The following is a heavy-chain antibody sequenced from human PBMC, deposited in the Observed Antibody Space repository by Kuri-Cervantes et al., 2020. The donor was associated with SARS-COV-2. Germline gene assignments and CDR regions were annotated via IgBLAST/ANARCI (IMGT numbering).Heavy chain of an antibody. CDR3: ARHFRHKDWLIPEVSTYFDS. J-gene: IGHJ4*02. CDR2: IYPGDSDT. V-gene: IGHV5-51*01. Sequence: GESLKISCNGSAYYLSNHCIAWVRHMPGEGLEWMAIIYPGDSDTRYSPSFQGQVTLSSDRSISTAYLQWSSLKASDTAIYYCARHFRHKDWLIPEVSTYFDSWGQGTLVTVSS. CDR1: AYYLSNHC. D-gene: IGHD3-22*01.